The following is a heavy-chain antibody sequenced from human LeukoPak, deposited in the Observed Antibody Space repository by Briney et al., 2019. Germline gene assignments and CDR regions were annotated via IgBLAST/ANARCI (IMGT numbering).Heavy chain of an antibody. J-gene: IGHJ4*02. V-gene: IGHV3-23*01. CDR2: ISGSGGST. CDR1: GFTFSSYA. CDR3: AKVQGGSSWYYFDY. Sequence: GGSLRLSCAASGFTFSSYAMSWVRQAPGKGLEWVSAISGSGGSTYYADSVKGRFTISRDNFKNTLYLQMNSLRAEDTAVYYCAKVQGGSSWYYFDYWDQGTLVTVSS. D-gene: IGHD6-13*01.